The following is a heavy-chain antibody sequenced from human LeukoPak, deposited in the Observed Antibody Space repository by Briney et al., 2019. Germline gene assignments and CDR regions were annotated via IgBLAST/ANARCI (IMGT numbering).Heavy chain of an antibody. CDR3: AVGIAAAPSFDY. CDR1: GYTFTGYH. D-gene: IGHD6-13*01. V-gene: IGHV1-2*02. CDR2: INPNSGGT. Sequence: ASVKVSCKASGYTFTGYHMHWVRQAPGQGLEWMGWINPNSGGTNYAQKFQGRVTMTRDTSISIAYMELSRLRSDDTAVYYCAVGIAAAPSFDYWGQGTLVTVSS. J-gene: IGHJ4*02.